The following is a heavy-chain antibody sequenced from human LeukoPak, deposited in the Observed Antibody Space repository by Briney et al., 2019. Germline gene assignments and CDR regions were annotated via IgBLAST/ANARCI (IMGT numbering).Heavy chain of an antibody. CDR3: ARVEESASFDP. V-gene: IGHV3-48*03. Sequence: GESLKISCKGSGFTFSSYEMNWVRQAPGKGLEWVSYISSSGSTIYYADSVKGRFIISRDNAKNSLYLQMNSLRAEDTAVYYCARVEESASFDPWGQGTLVTVSS. J-gene: IGHJ5*02. D-gene: IGHD3-3*01. CDR1: GFTFSSYE. CDR2: ISSSGSTI.